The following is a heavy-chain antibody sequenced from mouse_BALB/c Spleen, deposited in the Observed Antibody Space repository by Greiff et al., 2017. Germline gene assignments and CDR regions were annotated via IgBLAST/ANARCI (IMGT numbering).Heavy chain of an antibody. CDR2: IDPYNGGT. CDR3: ARGGLGLEFAY. Sequence: VQLKESGPELVKPGASVKVSCKASGYAFTSYNMYWVKQSHGKSLEWIGYIDPYNGGTSYNQKFKGKATLTVDKSSSTAYMHLNSLTSEDSAVYYCARGGLGLEFAYWGQGTLVTVSA. CDR1: GYAFTSYN. V-gene: IGHV1S135*01. D-gene: IGHD3-1*01. J-gene: IGHJ3*01.